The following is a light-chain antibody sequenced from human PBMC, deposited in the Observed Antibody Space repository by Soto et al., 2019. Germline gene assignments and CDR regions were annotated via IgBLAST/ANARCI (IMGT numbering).Light chain of an antibody. CDR2: EVS. J-gene: IGLJ3*02. CDR3: CSYAHTSRV. CDR1: SNDVGDYNY. Sequence: QSALTQPPSASGSPGQSVTISCTGTSNDVGDYNYVSWYQQHPGKAPKLMIYEVSKRPSGVPSRFSGSKSGNTASLTISWLQAEDEADYYCCSYAHTSRVFGGGTQLTVL. V-gene: IGLV2-8*01.